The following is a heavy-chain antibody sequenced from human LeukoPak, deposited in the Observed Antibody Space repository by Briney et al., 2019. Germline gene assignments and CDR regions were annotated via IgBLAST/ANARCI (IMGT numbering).Heavy chain of an antibody. D-gene: IGHD4-17*01. Sequence: GGSLRLSCAASGFTFSGSAMHWVRQASGKGLEWVGRIRSKANSYATAYAASVKGRFTISRDDSKNTAYLQMNSLKTEDTAVYYCTRPPTSSTVTTPLFQYASYYYYMDVWGKGTTVTVSS. V-gene: IGHV3-73*01. CDR2: IRSKANSYAT. J-gene: IGHJ6*03. CDR3: TRPPTSSTVTTPLFQYASYYYYMDV. CDR1: GFTFSGSA.